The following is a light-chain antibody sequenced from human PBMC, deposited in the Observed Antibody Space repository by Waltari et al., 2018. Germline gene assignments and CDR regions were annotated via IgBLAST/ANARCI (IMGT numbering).Light chain of an antibody. CDR3: SSYTSSGTVV. J-gene: IGLJ2*01. CDR1: NSDVGGSKF. CDR2: DVT. Sequence: QSALTQPASVSGSPGQSIAISCTGTNSDVGGSKFVSWYQQPPGKAPKLMFYDVTKRPPGVSDRFSGSKYDNTASLTISGLQAGDEADYYCSSYTSSGTVVFGGGTKLTVL. V-gene: IGLV2-14*01.